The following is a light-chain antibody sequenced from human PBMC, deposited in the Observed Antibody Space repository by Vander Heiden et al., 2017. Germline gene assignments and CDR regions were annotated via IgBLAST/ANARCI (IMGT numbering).Light chain of an antibody. V-gene: IGKV2D-29*01. CDR3: MQSLHLRWT. Sequence: DIVMTQSPLSLSVTPGQPASISCKSSQSLLHSDGKTYLSWYLQKPGQPPLFLIDEVSNRFSGVPDRFSGSGSGTDFTLRISRVGAEDVGVYYCMQSLHLRWTFGQGTKVDIK. CDR1: QSLLHSDGKTY. J-gene: IGKJ1*01. CDR2: EVS.